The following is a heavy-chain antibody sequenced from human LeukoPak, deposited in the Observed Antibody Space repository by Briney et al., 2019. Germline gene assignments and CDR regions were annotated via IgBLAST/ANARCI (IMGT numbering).Heavy chain of an antibody. V-gene: IGHV1-69*04. CDR1: GGTFSSYA. J-gene: IGHJ5*02. Sequence: SVKVSCKASGGTFSSYAISWVRQAPGQGLEWMGRIIPILGIANYAQKFQGRVTITADKSTSTAYMELSSLRSEDTAVYYYARGSVISAFDPWGQGTLVTVSS. CDR2: IIPILGIA. CDR3: ARGSVISAFDP. D-gene: IGHD2-15*01.